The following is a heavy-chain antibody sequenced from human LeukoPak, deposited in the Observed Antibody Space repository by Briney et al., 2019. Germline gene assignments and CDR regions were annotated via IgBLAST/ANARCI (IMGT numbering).Heavy chain of an antibody. D-gene: IGHD2-15*01. CDR3: ARSRGSPNSGEDAFDI. V-gene: IGHV3-30-3*01. J-gene: IGHJ3*02. CDR1: GFTFSSYA. CDR2: MSYGGTYK. Sequence: PGGSLRLSCAASGFTFSSYAMHWVRQTPGKGLRWVAVMSYGGTYKYYADSVKGRFTISRDNSKNTVYLQMNSLRGEDTAVYYCARSRGSPNSGEDAFDIWGQGTVVTVSS.